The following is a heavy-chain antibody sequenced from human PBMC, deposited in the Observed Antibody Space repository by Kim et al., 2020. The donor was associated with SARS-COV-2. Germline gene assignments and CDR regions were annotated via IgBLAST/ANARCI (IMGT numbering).Heavy chain of an antibody. CDR2: LRSDGRNK. CDR3: ARDFQQLVEKDYYYPMDV. D-gene: IGHD6-13*01. V-gene: IGHV3-33*01. J-gene: IGHJ6*02. CDR1: GFTLSTYG. Sequence: GGSLRLSCAVSGFTLSTYGIHWVRQGPGKGLEWVALLRSDGRNKYYAESVKGRFTISRDTSENTLYLEMNSLRADDTAVYYCARDFQQLVEKDYYYPMDVWGQGTTVTVSS.